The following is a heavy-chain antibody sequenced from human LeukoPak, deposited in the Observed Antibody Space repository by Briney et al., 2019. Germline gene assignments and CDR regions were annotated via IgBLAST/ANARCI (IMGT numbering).Heavy chain of an antibody. V-gene: IGHV4-59*08. J-gene: IGHJ6*03. D-gene: IGHD3-10*01. CDR1: GGSISSYY. CDR3: ARRWFGELSPGYYYYYYMDV. Sequence: PSETLSLTCTVSGGSISSYYWSWIRQPPGKGLEWIGYIYYSGSTNYNPSLKSRVTISVATSKNQFSLKLSSVTAADTAVYYCARRWFGELSPGYYYYYYMDVWGKGTTVTVSS. CDR2: IYYSGST.